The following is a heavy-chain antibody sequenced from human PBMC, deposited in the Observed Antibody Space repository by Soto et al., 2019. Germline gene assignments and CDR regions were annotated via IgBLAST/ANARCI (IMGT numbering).Heavy chain of an antibody. CDR1: GFTFDDYA. V-gene: IGHV3-9*01. Sequence: EVQLVESGGGLVQPGRSLRLSCAASGFTFDDYAMHWVRRAPGKGLEWVSGISWNSGSIGYADSVKGRFTISRDNAKNSLYLQMNSLRAEDTALYYCAKDTPSFAATPIGSWLQGTLVTVSS. CDR2: ISWNSGSI. J-gene: IGHJ5*02. CDR3: AKDTPSFAATPIGS. D-gene: IGHD6-13*01.